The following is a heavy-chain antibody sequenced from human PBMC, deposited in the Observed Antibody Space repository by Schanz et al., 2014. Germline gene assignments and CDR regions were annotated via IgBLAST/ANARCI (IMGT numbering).Heavy chain of an antibody. J-gene: IGHJ4*02. Sequence: QVQLVQSGAEVKKPGASVKVSCKASGYTFTRYYIHWVRQAPGQGLEWMGIINPSGGSTTYAQKFQGRVTMTRNTSISTAYMELSSLRSEDRAMYYCARGYRLQSFDYWGQGTLVTVSS. CDR1: GYTFTRYY. CDR2: INPSGGST. V-gene: IGHV1-46*01. CDR3: ARGYRLQSFDY. D-gene: IGHD4-4*01.